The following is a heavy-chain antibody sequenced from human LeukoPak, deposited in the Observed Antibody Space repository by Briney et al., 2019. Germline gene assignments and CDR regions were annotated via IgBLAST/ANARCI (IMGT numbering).Heavy chain of an antibody. Sequence: GASLRLSCAASGFTSSSYAMSWVRQAPGKGLEWVSAISGSGGSTYYADSVKGRFTISRDNSKNTLYLQMNSLRAEDTAVYYCAKAGIYGSGSYGFDYWGQGTLVTVSS. D-gene: IGHD3-10*01. CDR1: GFTSSSYA. CDR3: AKAGIYGSGSYGFDY. CDR2: ISGSGGST. V-gene: IGHV3-23*01. J-gene: IGHJ4*02.